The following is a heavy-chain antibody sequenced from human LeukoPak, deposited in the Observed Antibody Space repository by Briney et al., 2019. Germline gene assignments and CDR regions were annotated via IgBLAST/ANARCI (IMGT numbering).Heavy chain of an antibody. CDR2: INHSGST. CDR1: GGSFSGYY. D-gene: IGHD3-22*01. CDR3: ARGQGYNSSGYSAYYLDY. Sequence: SETLSLTCAVYGGSFSGYYWSWIRQPPGKGLEWIGEINHSGSTNYNPSLKSRVTISVDTSKNQFSLKLSSVTAADTAVYYCARGQGYNSSGYSAYYLDYWGQGTLVTVSS. J-gene: IGHJ4*02. V-gene: IGHV4-34*01.